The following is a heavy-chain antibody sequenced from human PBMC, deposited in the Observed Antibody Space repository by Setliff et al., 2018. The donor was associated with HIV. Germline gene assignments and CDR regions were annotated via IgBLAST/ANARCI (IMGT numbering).Heavy chain of an antibody. Sequence: SLRLSCAASGFTFSSYAMSWVRQAPGKGLEWVSSIRGSGGGTYYADSVKGRFTISRDNSKNTLNLHMNSLRAEDTAVYYCAKAWEYSRSRYFDYWGQGTLVTVSS. J-gene: IGHJ4*02. CDR3: AKAWEYSRSRYFDY. CDR2: IRGSGGGT. CDR1: GFTFSSYA. V-gene: IGHV3-23*01. D-gene: IGHD6-6*01.